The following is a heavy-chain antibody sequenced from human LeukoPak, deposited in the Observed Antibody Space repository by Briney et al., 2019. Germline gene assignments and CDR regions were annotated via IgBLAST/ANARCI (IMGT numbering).Heavy chain of an antibody. V-gene: IGHV3-23*01. CDR3: ARGAEYDGSGSYYDGNWFDP. CDR2: ISGSGGST. D-gene: IGHD3-10*01. Sequence: QPGGSLRLSCAASGFTFSSYAMSWVRQAPGKGLEWVSAISGSGGSTYYADSVKGRFTISRDNAKNSLFLQMNSLRAEDTAVYYCARGAEYDGSGSYYDGNWFDPWGQGTLVTVSS. J-gene: IGHJ5*02. CDR1: GFTFSSYA.